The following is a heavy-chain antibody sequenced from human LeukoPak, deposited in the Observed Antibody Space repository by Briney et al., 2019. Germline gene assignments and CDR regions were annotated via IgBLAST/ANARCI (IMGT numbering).Heavy chain of an antibody. CDR3: ARVLNYDSSGYYSTSGDWFDP. Sequence: SETLSLTCTVSGGSISSYYWSWIRQPPGKGLEWIGYIYYSGSTNYNPSLKSRVTISVDTSKNQFSLKLSSVTAADTAVYYCARVLNYDSSGYYSTSGDWFDPWGQGTLVTVSS. CDR2: IYYSGST. D-gene: IGHD3-22*01. J-gene: IGHJ5*02. V-gene: IGHV4-59*01. CDR1: GGSISSYY.